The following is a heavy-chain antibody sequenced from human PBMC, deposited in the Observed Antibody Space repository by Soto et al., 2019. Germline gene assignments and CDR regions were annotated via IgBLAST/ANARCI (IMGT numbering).Heavy chain of an antibody. CDR3: ARGGVGDIVVVVAATANRFDY. J-gene: IGHJ4*02. CDR2: INHSGST. D-gene: IGHD2-15*01. Sequence: SETLSLTCAVYGGSFSGYYWSWIRQPPGKGLEWIGEINHSGSTNYNPSLKSRVTISVDTSKNQFSLKLSSVTAADTAVYYCARGGVGDIVVVVAATANRFDYWGQGTLVTVSS. V-gene: IGHV4-34*01. CDR1: GGSFSGYY.